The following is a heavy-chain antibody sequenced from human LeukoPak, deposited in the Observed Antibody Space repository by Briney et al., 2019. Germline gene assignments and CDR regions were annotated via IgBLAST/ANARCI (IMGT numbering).Heavy chain of an antibody. Sequence: GGSLRLSCAASVFTFSTYNMNWVRQAPGKGLEWVANIKQDGGEKYYVGSVKGRFTISRDNAKNSLYLQMNSLRAEDTAMYYCARDSWPFDYWGQGTLVTVSS. J-gene: IGHJ4*02. CDR3: ARDSWPFDY. CDR2: IKQDGGEK. CDR1: VFTFSTYN. V-gene: IGHV3-7*01.